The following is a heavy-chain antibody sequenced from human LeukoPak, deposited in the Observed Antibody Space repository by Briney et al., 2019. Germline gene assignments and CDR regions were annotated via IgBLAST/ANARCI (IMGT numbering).Heavy chain of an antibody. Sequence: SVKVSCKASGGTFSSYAISWVRQAPGQGLEWTGGIIPIFGTANYAQKFQGRVTITADESTSTAYMELSSLRSEDTAVYYCARGGLVGAPFFDYWGQGTLVTVSS. CDR3: ARGGLVGAPFFDY. CDR2: IIPIFGTA. CDR1: GGTFSSYA. J-gene: IGHJ4*02. V-gene: IGHV1-69*13. D-gene: IGHD1-26*01.